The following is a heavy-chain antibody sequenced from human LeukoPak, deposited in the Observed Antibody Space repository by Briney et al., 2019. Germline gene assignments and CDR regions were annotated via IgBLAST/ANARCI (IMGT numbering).Heavy chain of an antibody. CDR3: ARILDDFAFDY. V-gene: IGHV1-2*04. CDR2: INPNSGDT. CDR1: GYTFTDYF. D-gene: IGHD2-21*02. Sequence: ASVKVSCKASGYTFTDYFIHWVRQAPGQGLEWMGWINPNSGDTSCAQKFQGWVTLTRDTSITTAYMELSRLASDDTAVYYCARILDDFAFDYWGQGTLVTVPS. J-gene: IGHJ4*02.